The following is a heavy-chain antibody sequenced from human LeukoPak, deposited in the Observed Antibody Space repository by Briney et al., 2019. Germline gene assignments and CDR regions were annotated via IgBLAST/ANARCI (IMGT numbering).Heavy chain of an antibody. CDR3: ARGRIVETIRDAFDI. V-gene: IGHV4-31*03. CDR1: GGSIRSGGYY. D-gene: IGHD1-26*01. CDR2: IYYSGST. J-gene: IGHJ3*02. Sequence: SETLSLTCTVSGGSIRSGGYYWSWIRQHPGRGLEWIGYIYYSGSTYYNPSLKSRVTISVDTSKNQFSLRLSSVTAADTAVYYCARGRIVETIRDAFDIWGQGTMVTVSS.